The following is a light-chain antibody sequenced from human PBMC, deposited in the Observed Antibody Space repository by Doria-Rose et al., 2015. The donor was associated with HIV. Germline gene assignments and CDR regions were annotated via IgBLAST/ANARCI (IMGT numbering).Light chain of an antibody. Sequence: DIRLTQSPESLGMSLGESATLNCKSNQSLLYTSKNYLAWYQQKPGQPPKLLIYWASTRQSGVPARFSGSGSGTDSTLAISSLEAEDVAVYYCQQYYDTPSFGPGTTVDIK. J-gene: IGKJ3*01. CDR3: QQYYDTPS. CDR1: QSLLYTSKNY. V-gene: IGKV4-1*01. CDR2: WAS.